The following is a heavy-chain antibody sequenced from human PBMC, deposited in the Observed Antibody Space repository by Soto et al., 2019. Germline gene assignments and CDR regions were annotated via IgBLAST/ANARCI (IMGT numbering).Heavy chain of an antibody. J-gene: IGHJ4*02. CDR2: IYYSGST. D-gene: IGHD6-6*01. Sequence: SETLSLTCTVSGGSISSSSYYWGWIRQPPGKGLEWIGSIYYSGSTYYNPSLKSRVTISVDTSKNQFSLKLSSVTAADTAVYYCARELWQLGRPFDYWGQGTLVTVSS. CDR1: GGSISSSSYY. V-gene: IGHV4-39*01. CDR3: ARELWQLGRPFDY.